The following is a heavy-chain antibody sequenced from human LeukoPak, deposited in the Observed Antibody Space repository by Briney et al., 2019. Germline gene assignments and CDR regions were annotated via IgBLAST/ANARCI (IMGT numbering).Heavy chain of an antibody. CDR1: GLTLRSYW. CDR3: ARGRGLDY. V-gene: IGHV3-7*04. CDR2: IKQGGSEK. D-gene: IGHD3-16*01. J-gene: IGHJ4*02. Sequence: PGGSLRLSCAASGLTLRSYWMSWVRQAPGKWLGWGANIKQGGSEKYYVASVKGRFTISRDNAKNSLYLQMTSLRAEATAVYYCARGRGLDYWGQGPLVTVSS.